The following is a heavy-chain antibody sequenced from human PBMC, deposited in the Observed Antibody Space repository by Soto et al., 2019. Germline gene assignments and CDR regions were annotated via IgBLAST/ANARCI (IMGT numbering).Heavy chain of an antibody. D-gene: IGHD6-19*01. V-gene: IGHV3-73*01. CDR1: GFTFRGSA. CDR3: TRHAIAVAGIDY. J-gene: IGHJ4*02. CDR2: IRSKANSYAT. Sequence: GGSLRLSCAASGFTFRGSAMHWVRQASGKGLEWVGRIRSKANSYATAYAASVKGRLTISRDDSKNTAYLQMNSLKTEDTAVYYCTRHAIAVAGIDYWGQGTLVTVSS.